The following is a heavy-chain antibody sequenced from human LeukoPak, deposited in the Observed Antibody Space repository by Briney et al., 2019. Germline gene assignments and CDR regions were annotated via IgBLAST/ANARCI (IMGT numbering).Heavy chain of an antibody. CDR3: ARRREVGSGYYYIKYFDY. Sequence: LETLSLTCTVSGGSISSSSYYWGWIRQPPGKGLEWIGSIYYSGSTYYNPSLKSRVTISVDTSKNQFSLKLSSVTAADTAVYYCARRREVGSGYYYIKYFDYWGQGTLVTVSS. V-gene: IGHV4-39*01. J-gene: IGHJ4*02. CDR1: GGSISSSSYY. CDR2: IYYSGST. D-gene: IGHD3-22*01.